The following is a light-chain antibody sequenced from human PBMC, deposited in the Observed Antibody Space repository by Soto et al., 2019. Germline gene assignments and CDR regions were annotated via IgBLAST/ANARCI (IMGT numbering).Light chain of an antibody. J-gene: IGLJ1*01. CDR1: SSDVGGYNY. Sequence: QSVLTQPRSVSGSPGQSVTISCTGTSSDVGGYNYVSWYLQHPGKAPKVMIYDVSKRPSGVPDRFSGSKSGNTASLTISGLQSEDEADYYCCSFAGNYIYVFGTGTKATV. CDR3: CSFAGNYIYV. V-gene: IGLV2-11*01. CDR2: DVS.